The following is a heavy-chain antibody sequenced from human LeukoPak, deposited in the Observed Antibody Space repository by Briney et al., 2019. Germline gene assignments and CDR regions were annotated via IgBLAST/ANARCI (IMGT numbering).Heavy chain of an antibody. D-gene: IGHD2-2*01. CDR2: ISSNGGST. Sequence: GGSLRLSCSASGFTFSSYAMHWVRQAPGKGLEYVSAISSNGGSTYYADSVKGRFTTSRDNSKNTLYLQMSSLRAEDTAVYYCVKDLHCSSTSCYEAYWGQGTLVTVSS. CDR1: GFTFSSYA. J-gene: IGHJ4*02. CDR3: VKDLHCSSTSCYEAY. V-gene: IGHV3-64D*06.